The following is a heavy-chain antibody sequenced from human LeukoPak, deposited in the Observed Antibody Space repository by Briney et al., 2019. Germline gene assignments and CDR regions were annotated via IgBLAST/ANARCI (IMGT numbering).Heavy chain of an antibody. J-gene: IGHJ6*03. CDR3: ARCGTYSSGLRPPYCYYMDV. CDR1: GYSFTSYW. CDR2: IYPGDSDT. Sequence: GESLKSSCKGSGYSFTSYWIGWVRQMPGKGLEWMGIIYPGDSDTRYSPSFQGQVTISADKSISTAYLQWSSLKASDTAMYYCARCGTYSSGLRPPYCYYMDVWGKGTTVTVSS. D-gene: IGHD6-19*01. V-gene: IGHV5-51*01.